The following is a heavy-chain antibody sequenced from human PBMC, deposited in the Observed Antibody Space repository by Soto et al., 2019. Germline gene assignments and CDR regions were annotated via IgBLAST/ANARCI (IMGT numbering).Heavy chain of an antibody. Sequence: QVQLVQSGAEVTKPGASVKVSCKASGYTFTSYGISWVRQAPGQGLEWMGWISAYNGNTNYAQKLQARVTMTTDTSTSTAYLELRSLRSDDTAVYDCVVADQPYYFDYWVKGTLVTVSS. J-gene: IGHJ4*02. CDR2: ISAYNGNT. CDR1: GYTFTSYG. V-gene: IGHV1-18*01. CDR3: VVADQPYYFDY. D-gene: IGHD2-15*01.